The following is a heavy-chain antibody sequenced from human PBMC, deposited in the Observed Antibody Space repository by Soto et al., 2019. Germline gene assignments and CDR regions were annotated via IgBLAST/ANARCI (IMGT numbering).Heavy chain of an antibody. D-gene: IGHD2-15*01. V-gene: IGHV1-8*01. Sequence: ASVKVSCKASGYTFTSYDINWVRQSTGQGLEWMGWMNPNSGNTGYAQKFQGRVTMTRNTSISTAYMELSSLRSEDTAVYYCARGLRGWSQDDYWGQGTLDTVSS. CDR1: GYTFTSYD. CDR3: ARGLRGWSQDDY. J-gene: IGHJ4*02. CDR2: MNPNSGNT.